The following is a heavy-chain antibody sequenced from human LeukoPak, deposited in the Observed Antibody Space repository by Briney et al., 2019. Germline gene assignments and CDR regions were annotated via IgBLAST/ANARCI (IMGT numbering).Heavy chain of an antibody. Sequence: PGASVKVSCKASGYTFTTYDINWVRQATGQGLEWMVWMNPNTGNAGYAQKFQGRVTITRDTSISTAYMELSGLTSDDTAVYYCTRRGVPAYWYFGLWGRGTLVTVSS. CDR2: MNPNTGNA. J-gene: IGHJ2*01. CDR1: GYTFTTYD. CDR3: TRRGVPAYWYFGL. D-gene: IGHD3-16*01. V-gene: IGHV1-8*03.